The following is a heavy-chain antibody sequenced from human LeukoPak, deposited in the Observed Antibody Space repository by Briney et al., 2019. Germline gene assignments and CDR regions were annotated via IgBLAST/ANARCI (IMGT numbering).Heavy chain of an antibody. Sequence: SETLSLTCTVSGGSLNIYYWGWIRQPPGKGLEGIGNVYHSGSAIYNPSLESRVTISVDRSKNQFSLNLSSVTAADTAVYYCARRGYYGSGPYDTWGQGTMFIVSS. D-gene: IGHD3-10*01. V-gene: IGHV4-59*08. J-gene: IGHJ3*01. CDR2: VYHSGSA. CDR3: ARRGYYGSGPYDT. CDR1: GGSLNIYY.